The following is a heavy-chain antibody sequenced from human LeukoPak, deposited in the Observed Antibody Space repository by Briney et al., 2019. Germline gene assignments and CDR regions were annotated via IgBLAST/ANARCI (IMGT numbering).Heavy chain of an antibody. V-gene: IGHV3-21*01. CDR3: ARAPYITMVRGVLRPDY. Sequence: GGSLRLSCAASGFTFSSYSMNWVRQAPGKGLEWVSSISSSSSYIYYADSVKGRFTISRDNAKNSLYLQMNSLRAEDTAVYYCARAPYITMVRGVLRPDYWGQGTLVTVSS. CDR1: GFTFSSYS. CDR2: ISSSSSYI. J-gene: IGHJ4*02. D-gene: IGHD3-10*01.